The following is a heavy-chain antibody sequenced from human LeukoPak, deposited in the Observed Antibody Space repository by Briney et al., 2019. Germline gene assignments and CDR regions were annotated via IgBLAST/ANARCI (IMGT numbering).Heavy chain of an antibody. V-gene: IGHV3-74*01. CDR3: GRGRPRGYSGYVIDY. CDR2: INYDGTTT. CDR1: GVNFSSYW. D-gene: IGHD5-12*01. J-gene: IGHJ4*02. Sequence: GGSLCLSCTASGVNFSSYWRRWVRQPPGKGLVWISRINYDGTTTSYPDSMKGRFTISRDNTKNTPYLQMYSLRAEDAAAYSAGRGRPRGYSGYVIDYWGQGTPITVSS.